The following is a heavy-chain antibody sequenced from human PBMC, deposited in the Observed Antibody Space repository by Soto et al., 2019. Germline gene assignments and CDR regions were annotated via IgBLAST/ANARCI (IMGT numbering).Heavy chain of an antibody. CDR3: ARQIYDSGTGPNFQYYFDS. Sequence: VESLKISCKGSGYSFAGYWITWVRQKPGKGLEWMGRIDPSDSQTYYSPSFRGHVTISVTKSITTVFLQWSSLRASDTAMYYCARQIYDSGTGPNFQYYFDSWGQGTPVTVSS. CDR2: IDPSDSQT. D-gene: IGHD6-13*01. CDR1: GYSFAGYW. V-gene: IGHV5-10-1*01. J-gene: IGHJ4*02.